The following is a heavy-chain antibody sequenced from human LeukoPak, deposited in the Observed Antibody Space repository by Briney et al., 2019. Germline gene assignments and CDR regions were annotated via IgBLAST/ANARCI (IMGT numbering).Heavy chain of an antibody. CDR3: ARGYYGDYNFDY. CDR1: GCTFSSYA. CDR2: IIPIFCTS. V-gene: IGHV1-69*06. D-gene: IGHD4-17*01. Sequence: GASVKVSCKASGCTFSSYAISWVRQAPGQGREWMGGIIPIFCTSNYAQKFQGRVTITADKSTSKAYMELSSLRSEDTAVYYCARGYYGDYNFDYWGQGTLVTVSS. J-gene: IGHJ4*02.